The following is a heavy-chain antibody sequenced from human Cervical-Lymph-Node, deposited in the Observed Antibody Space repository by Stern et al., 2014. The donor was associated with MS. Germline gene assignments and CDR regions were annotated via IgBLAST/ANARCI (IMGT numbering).Heavy chain of an antibody. CDR1: GGSISSGGYY. J-gene: IGHJ4*02. V-gene: IGHV4-31*03. CDR2: IYYSGPT. CDR3: ARFTLPDYGFDY. D-gene: IGHD3-16*01. Sequence: QLQLQESGPGLVKPSQTLSLTCTVSGGSISSGGYYWSWIRQHPGKGLEGIVYIYYSGPTYYNPSLKRRVTISVDPSKNQFSLKLSSVTAADTAVYYCARFTLPDYGFDYWGQGTLVTVSS.